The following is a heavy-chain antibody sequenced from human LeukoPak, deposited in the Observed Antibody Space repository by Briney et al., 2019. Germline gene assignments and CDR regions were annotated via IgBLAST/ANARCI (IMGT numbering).Heavy chain of an antibody. CDR2: ISSTGSSI. CDR1: GFTFSSYE. Sequence: PGGSLRLSCAASGFTFSSYEMNWVRQAPGKGLDWLSYISSTGSSIYYADSVKGRFTISRDNAKNSLYLQMNNLRAEDTAIYYCARDNHFDYWGQGTLVTVSS. V-gene: IGHV3-48*03. D-gene: IGHD1-14*01. J-gene: IGHJ4*02. CDR3: ARDNHFDY.